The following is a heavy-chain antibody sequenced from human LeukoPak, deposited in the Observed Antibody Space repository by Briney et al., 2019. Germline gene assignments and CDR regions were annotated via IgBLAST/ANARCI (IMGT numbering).Heavy chain of an antibody. V-gene: IGHV3-7*01. J-gene: IGHJ4*02. CDR1: GFTFSSYW. CDR3: GGGPGY. CDR2: IKKDGSEK. D-gene: IGHD2-15*01. Sequence: QSGGSLRLSCAASGFTFSSYWMSWVRLGPGKGLEWVANIKKDGSEKYYVDSVKGRFTISRDNAKNSLYLQMNSLRDEDTAVYYCGGGPGYWGQGTLVTVSS.